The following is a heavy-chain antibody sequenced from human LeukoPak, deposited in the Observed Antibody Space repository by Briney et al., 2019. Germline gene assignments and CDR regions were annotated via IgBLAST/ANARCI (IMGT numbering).Heavy chain of an antibody. D-gene: IGHD6-6*01. Sequence: SETLSLPCSVSGGSISSYYWSWFRQPAGKGLEWFGRIYTCGSTNYNPSLTSRVPMSVDTSKNQFSLKLRSVTAADTAVYYCARDIAARPWSYFDLWGRGTLVTVSS. CDR1: GGSISSYY. CDR2: IYTCGST. CDR3: ARDIAARPWSYFDL. J-gene: IGHJ2*01. V-gene: IGHV4-4*07.